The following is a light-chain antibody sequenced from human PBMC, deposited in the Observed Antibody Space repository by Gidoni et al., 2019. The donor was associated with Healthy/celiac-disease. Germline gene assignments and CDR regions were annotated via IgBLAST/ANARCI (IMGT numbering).Light chain of an antibody. CDR3: QAWDSSTEVV. CDR2: QDS. V-gene: IGLV3-1*01. J-gene: IGLJ2*01. Sequence: SYELTQPPSVSVSPGQTASITCSGDKLGDKYACWYNQKPGQSPVLVIYQDSKRPSGIPERFSGSNSGNTATLTISGTQAMDEADYYCQAWDSSTEVVFGGGTKLTVL. CDR1: KLGDKY.